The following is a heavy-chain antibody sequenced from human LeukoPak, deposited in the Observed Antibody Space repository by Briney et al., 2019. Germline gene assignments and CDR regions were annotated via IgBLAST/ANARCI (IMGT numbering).Heavy chain of an antibody. J-gene: IGHJ4*02. D-gene: IGHD6-13*01. CDR3: AGGSSSWYGL. Sequence: SETLSLTCTVSGGSISSSSYYWGWLRQPPGKGLEWIGSIYYSGSTYYNPSLKSRVTISVDTSKNQFSLKLSSVTAADTAVYYCAGGSSSWYGLWGQGTLVTVSS. CDR1: GGSISSSSYY. CDR2: IYYSGST. V-gene: IGHV4-39*07.